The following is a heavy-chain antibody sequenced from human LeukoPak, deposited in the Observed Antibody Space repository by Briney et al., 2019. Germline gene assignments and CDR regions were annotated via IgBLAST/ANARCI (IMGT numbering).Heavy chain of an antibody. CDR1: GFTFSYHW. Sequence: GGSLRLSCAASGFTFSYHWMTWVRQAPGKGLEWVANIKNDGAVKTYVDSVKGRFTISRDNAKNSLYLQMNSLRAEDTAVYYYAKDSYSKGDFWGQGVLVTVSS. V-gene: IGHV3-7*01. CDR3: AKDSYSKGDF. CDR2: IKNDGAVK. D-gene: IGHD6-13*01. J-gene: IGHJ4*02.